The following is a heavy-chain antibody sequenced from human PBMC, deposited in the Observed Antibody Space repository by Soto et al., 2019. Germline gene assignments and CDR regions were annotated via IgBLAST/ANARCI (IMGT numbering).Heavy chain of an antibody. V-gene: IGHV4-31*03. CDR2: IYSGGTT. CDR3: ASDGGPRGDYYYAMDV. J-gene: IGHJ6*02. Sequence: QVQLQESGPGLVKPSQTLSLTCTVSGGSISRSSAYYWSWIRQHPEKGLEWIGYIYSGGTTNYHPPSTSRVTKALDMATIQSYLNLSARTAAHTARYYCASDGGPRGDYYYAMDVWGQGTTVTVSS. CDR1: GGSISRSSAYY. D-gene: IGHD3-10*01.